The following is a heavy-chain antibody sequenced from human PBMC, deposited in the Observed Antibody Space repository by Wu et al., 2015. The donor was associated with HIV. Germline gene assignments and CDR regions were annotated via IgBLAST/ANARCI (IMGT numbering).Heavy chain of an antibody. J-gene: IGHJ4*02. V-gene: IGHV1-8*01. D-gene: IGHD3-16*01. CDR1: YILTSYP. Sequence: QVQLVQSGAEVKKPGASVKVSCKASYILTSYPIGWVRQASGQGLEWMGWMNPNSGNTGYGQGFQGRLTMTRNNSITTAYMELSRLRSEDTAIYYCAVLYDVEGDKAILDHWGQGTVVTVSS. CDR2: MNPNSGNT. CDR3: AVLYDVEGDKAILDH.